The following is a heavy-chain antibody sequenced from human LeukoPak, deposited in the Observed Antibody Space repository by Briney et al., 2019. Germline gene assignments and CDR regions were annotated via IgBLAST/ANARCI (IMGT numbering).Heavy chain of an antibody. J-gene: IGHJ4*02. V-gene: IGHV1-18*04. CDR3: ARDRFILGYCSGGSCPFDY. D-gene: IGHD2-15*01. CDR2: ISAYNGNT. CDR1: GYTFPSYG. Sequence: ASVKVSCKASGYTFPSYGISWVRQAPGQGLEWMGWISAYNGNTNYAQKLQGRVTMTTDTSTSTAYMELRSLRSDDTAVYYCARDRFILGYCSGGSCPFDYWGQGTLVTVSS.